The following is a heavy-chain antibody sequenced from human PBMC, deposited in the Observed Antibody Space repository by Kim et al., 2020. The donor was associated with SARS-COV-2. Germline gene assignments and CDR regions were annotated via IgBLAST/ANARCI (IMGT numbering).Heavy chain of an antibody. CDR1: GGSISSYY. Sequence: SETLSLTCTVSGGSISSYYWSWIRQPPGKGLEWIGYIYYSGSTNYNPSLKSRVTISVDTSKNQFSLKLSSVTAADTAVYYCARDYSYYDFWSGYYRAHPGRFDPWGQGTLVTVSS. D-gene: IGHD3-3*01. CDR2: IYYSGST. CDR3: ARDYSYYDFWSGYYRAHPGRFDP. V-gene: IGHV4-59*01. J-gene: IGHJ5*02.